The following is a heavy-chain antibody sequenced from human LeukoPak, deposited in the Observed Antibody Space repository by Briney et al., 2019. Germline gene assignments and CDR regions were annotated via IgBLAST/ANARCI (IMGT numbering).Heavy chain of an antibody. D-gene: IGHD6-13*01. CDR3: ARIFGAAAQHFDY. CDR1: GFTFSSHE. CDR2: IRSRGTTT. V-gene: IGHV3-48*03. J-gene: IGHJ4*02. Sequence: PGGCLRLSRAASGFTFSSHEMNGVRQAPGKGREGGSYIRSRGTTTYYADSVKGRFTISRDDAKNSLYLNMNSMRVEDTAVYYCARIFGAAAQHFDYWGQGTLVTVSS.